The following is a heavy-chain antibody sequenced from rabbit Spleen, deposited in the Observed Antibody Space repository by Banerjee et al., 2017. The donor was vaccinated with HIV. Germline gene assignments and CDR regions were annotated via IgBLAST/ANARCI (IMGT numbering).Heavy chain of an antibody. Sequence: QEQLEESGGDLVKPEGSLTLTCTASGFSFSSSYYMCWVRQAPGKGLECIACIYAGSSGSTYYANWAKGRFTISKTSSTTVTLQMTSLTVADTATYFCARDSYDDYGDYWGSYYFNLWGPGTLVTVS. CDR1: GFSFSSSYY. V-gene: IGHV1S45*01. D-gene: IGHD2-1*01. J-gene: IGHJ4*01. CDR2: IYAGSSGST. CDR3: ARDSYDDYGDYWGSYYFNL.